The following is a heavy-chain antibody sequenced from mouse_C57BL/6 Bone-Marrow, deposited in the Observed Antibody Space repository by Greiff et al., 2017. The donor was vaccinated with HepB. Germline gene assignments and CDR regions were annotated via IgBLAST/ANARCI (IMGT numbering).Heavy chain of an antibody. CDR2: IDPETGGT. D-gene: IGHD2-4*01. CDR3: TRWDYGGEVWFAY. CDR1: GYTFTDYE. V-gene: IGHV1-15*01. J-gene: IGHJ3*01. Sequence: VQLVESGAELVRPGASVTLSCKASGYTFTDYEMHWVKQTPVHGLEWIGAIDPETGGTAYNQKFKGKAILTADKSSSTAYMELRSLTSEDSAVYDCTRWDYGGEVWFAYWGQGTLVTVSA.